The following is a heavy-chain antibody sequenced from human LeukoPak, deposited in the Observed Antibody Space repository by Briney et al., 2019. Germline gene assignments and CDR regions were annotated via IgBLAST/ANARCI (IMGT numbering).Heavy chain of an antibody. D-gene: IGHD4-11*01. CDR2: VSGSGDST. CDR3: AKGGTVTTDH. J-gene: IGHJ4*02. V-gene: IGHV3-23*01. Sequence: QPGGSLRLSCAASGLSFSTYGMSWVRQAPGKGLEWVSFVSGSGDSTYYADSVKGRFTISRHNSQNTLHLQMSRPRAEHPAVYYWAKGGTVTTDHWGQGTLVTVSS. CDR1: GLSFSTYG.